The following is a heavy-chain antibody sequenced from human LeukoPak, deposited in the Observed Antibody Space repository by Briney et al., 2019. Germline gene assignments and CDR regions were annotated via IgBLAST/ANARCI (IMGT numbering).Heavy chain of an antibody. D-gene: IGHD6-13*01. Sequence: GGSLRLSCVASGFTFSSCGMHWVRQAPGKGLEWMAVIWYDGSNEYYADSVKGRFTISRDNSKNTLYLQMNSLRVEDTAVYYCARGGRSSRDAPNDFWGQGTLVTVSS. CDR1: GFTFSSCG. J-gene: IGHJ4*02. CDR3: ARGGRSSRDAPNDF. CDR2: IWYDGSNE. V-gene: IGHV3-33*01.